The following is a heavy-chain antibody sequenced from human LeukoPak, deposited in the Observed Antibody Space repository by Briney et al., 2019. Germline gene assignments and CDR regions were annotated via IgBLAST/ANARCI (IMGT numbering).Heavy chain of an antibody. J-gene: IGHJ4*02. D-gene: IGHD3-3*02. CDR3: ARSIFGVVIGDLFDY. CDR1: GFTFSSYA. Sequence: GGSLRLSCAASGFTFSSYAMSWVRQAPGKGLEWVAYIKEDGSEKYYVESVKGRFTMSRDNGKNSVYPEMNSLRAEDTAVYYCARSIFGVVIGDLFDYWGQGTLVTVSS. CDR2: IKEDGSEK. V-gene: IGHV3-7*01.